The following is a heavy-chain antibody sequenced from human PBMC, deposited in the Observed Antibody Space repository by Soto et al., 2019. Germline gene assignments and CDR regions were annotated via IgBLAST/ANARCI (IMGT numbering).Heavy chain of an antibody. V-gene: IGHV6-1*01. CDR2: TYYRSKWYN. CDR1: GDSVSSNSAA. Sequence: SHTLSLTCAISGDSVSSNSAAWNLIRQSPSRGLEWLGRTYYRSKWYNDYAVSVKSRITINPDTSKNQFSLQLNSVTPEDTAVYYCARDHRSTVAGTSDAFDIWGQGTMVTVSS. CDR3: ARDHRSTVAGTSDAFDI. J-gene: IGHJ3*02. D-gene: IGHD6-19*01.